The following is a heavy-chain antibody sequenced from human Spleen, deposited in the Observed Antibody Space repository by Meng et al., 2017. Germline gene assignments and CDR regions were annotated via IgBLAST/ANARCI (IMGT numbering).Heavy chain of an antibody. Sequence: GGSLRLSCAASGFTFSNYEMNWVRQAPGKGLEWISYTGSRGNTIYYADSVKGRFTISRDNVKDSLYLQMNSLRAEDTAVYYCARVTWESGYFKGFDYWGQGTLVTVSS. J-gene: IGHJ4*02. CDR2: TGSRGNTI. CDR1: GFTFSNYE. CDR3: ARVTWESGYFKGFDY. V-gene: IGHV3-48*03. D-gene: IGHD3-3*01.